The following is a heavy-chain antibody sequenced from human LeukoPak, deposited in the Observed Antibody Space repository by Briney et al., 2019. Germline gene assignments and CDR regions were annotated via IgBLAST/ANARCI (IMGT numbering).Heavy chain of an antibody. V-gene: IGHV3-30-3*01. D-gene: IGHD3-10*01. CDR2: ISYDGINK. CDR1: GFTLSSYA. J-gene: IGHJ4*02. Sequence: PGGSLRLSCAVSGFTLSSYAVHWVRQAPGKGLEWVAVISYDGINKYYADSVKGRFTISRDNYKNTLYLQMNSLRAEDTAVYYCARVLWFGGLWTPFASWGQGTLVTVSS. CDR3: ARVLWFGGLWTPFAS.